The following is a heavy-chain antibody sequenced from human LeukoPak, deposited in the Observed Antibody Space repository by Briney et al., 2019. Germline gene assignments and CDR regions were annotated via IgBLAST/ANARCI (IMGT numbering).Heavy chain of an antibody. CDR2: ISDGGDTT. J-gene: IGHJ4*02. CDR1: GFTFSNNG. Sequence: GGSLRLSCAASGFTFSNNGMTWVRQVPGKGMEWVTGISDGGDTTYDAGSVEGRFTVSRDNSKNILYLQMNSLRAEDTAIYYCAKTQGFFDHWGQGSLVTVSS. V-gene: IGHV3-23*01. CDR3: AKTQGFFDH.